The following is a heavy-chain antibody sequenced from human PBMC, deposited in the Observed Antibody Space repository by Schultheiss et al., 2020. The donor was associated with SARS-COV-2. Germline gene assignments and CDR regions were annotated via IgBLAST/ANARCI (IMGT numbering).Heavy chain of an antibody. CDR3: AKDRWQYDENGPFDY. CDR2: ISSSSSYI. V-gene: IGHV3-21*04. D-gene: IGHD4-23*01. Sequence: GGSLRLSCAASGFTFSRYSMNWVRQAPGKGLEWVSSISSSSSYIYYADSVKGRFTISRDNAKNSLYLQMNSLRAEDTAVYYCAKDRWQYDENGPFDYWGQGTLVTVSS. J-gene: IGHJ4*02. CDR1: GFTFSRYS.